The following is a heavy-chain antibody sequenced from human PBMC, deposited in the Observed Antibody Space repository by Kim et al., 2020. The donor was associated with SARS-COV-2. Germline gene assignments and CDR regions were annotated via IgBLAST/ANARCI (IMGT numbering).Heavy chain of an antibody. Sequence: SETLSLTCTVSGGSISSYYWSWIRQPPGKGLEWIGYIYYSGSTNYNPSLKSRVTISVDTSKNQFSLKLSSVTAADTAVYYCARDLVVAGPHYYYYYGMDVWGQGTTVTVSS. CDR1: GGSISSYY. CDR3: ARDLVVAGPHYYYYYGMDV. D-gene: IGHD6-19*01. CDR2: IYYSGST. J-gene: IGHJ6*02. V-gene: IGHV4-59*13.